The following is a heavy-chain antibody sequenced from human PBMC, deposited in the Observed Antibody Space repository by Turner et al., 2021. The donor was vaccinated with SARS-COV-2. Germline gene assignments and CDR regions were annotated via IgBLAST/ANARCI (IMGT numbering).Heavy chain of an antibody. CDR2: YYYSGST. J-gene: IGHJ6*02. CDR1: GGSIRSSRYY. Sequence: QLQLPESGPGLVKPSEALSLPCRVSGGSIRSSRYYWGWLRQPPGKGLEWIGSYYYSGSTYYNPSLKSRVTISVDTSKNQFSLKLSSVTAADTAVYYCAIAPNYYYGMDVWGQGTTVTVSS. CDR3: AIAPNYYYGMDV. V-gene: IGHV4-39*01.